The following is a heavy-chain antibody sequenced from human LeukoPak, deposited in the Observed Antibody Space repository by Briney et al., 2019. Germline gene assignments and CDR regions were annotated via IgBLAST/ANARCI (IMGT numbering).Heavy chain of an antibody. D-gene: IGHD3-22*01. Sequence: GSSVKVSCKASGGTFSSYAISWVRQAPGQGLEWMGGIIPIFGTANYAQKFQGRVTITADESTSTAYMELSSLRSEDTAVYYCARDSGGWDYYDSSAPLLTFDYWGQGTLVTVSS. CDR1: GGTFSSYA. CDR3: ARDSGGWDYYDSSAPLLTFDY. V-gene: IGHV1-69*01. CDR2: IIPIFGTA. J-gene: IGHJ4*02.